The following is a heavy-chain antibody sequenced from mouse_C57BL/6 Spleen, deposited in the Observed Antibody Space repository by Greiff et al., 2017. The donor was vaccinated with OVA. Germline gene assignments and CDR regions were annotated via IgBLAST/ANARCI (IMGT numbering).Heavy chain of an antibody. D-gene: IGHD3-2*02. Sequence: VQLQQSGAELVRPGTSVKVSCKASGYAFTNYLIEWVKQRPGQGLEWIGVINPGSGGTNYNEKFKGKATLTADKSSSTAYMQLSSLTSEDSAVYFCARVMAQATDYWGQGTTLTVSS. V-gene: IGHV1-54*01. J-gene: IGHJ2*01. CDR2: INPGSGGT. CDR3: ARVMAQATDY. CDR1: GYAFTNYL.